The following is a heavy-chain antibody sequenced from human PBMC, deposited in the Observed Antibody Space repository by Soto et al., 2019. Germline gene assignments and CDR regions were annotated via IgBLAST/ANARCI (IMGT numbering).Heavy chain of an antibody. CDR2: VTYDGTNK. J-gene: IGHJ4*02. Sequence: PGGSLRLSCAASGFTFSNFGMHWVRQAPDTGLDWVAAVTYDGTNKYYADSVKGRFTISKDNSKNKLYLQMNSLRDEDTAVYYCEKWGTYDFSMGYCGQGTLVPVSS. D-gene: IGHD3-3*01. CDR3: EKWGTYDFSMGY. CDR1: GFTFSNFG. V-gene: IGHV3-30*18.